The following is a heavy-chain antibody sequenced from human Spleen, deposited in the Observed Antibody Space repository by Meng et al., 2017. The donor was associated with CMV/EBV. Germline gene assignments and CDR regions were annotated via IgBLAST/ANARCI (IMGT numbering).Heavy chain of an antibody. CDR3: VTTSSIVVVPAATGFDY. Sequence: GESLKISCKGSGYSFTSYWIGWVRQVPGKDLEWMGIIYPGDSDTRYSPSFQGQVTISADKSISTACLQWSSLKASDTAIYYCVTTSSIVVVPAATGFDYWGQGTLVTVSS. CDR2: IYPGDSDT. CDR1: GYSFTSYW. D-gene: IGHD2-2*01. J-gene: IGHJ4*02. V-gene: IGHV5-51*01.